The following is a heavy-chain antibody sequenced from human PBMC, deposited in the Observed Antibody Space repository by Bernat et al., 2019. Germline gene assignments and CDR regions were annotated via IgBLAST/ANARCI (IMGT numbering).Heavy chain of an antibody. CDR2: FDPEDGET. CDR1: GYTLTELS. CDR3: ATLDYGDYIPFDY. D-gene: IGHD4-17*01. V-gene: IGHV1-24*01. J-gene: IGHJ4*02. Sequence: QVQLVQSGAEVKKPGASVKVSCKVSGYTLTELSMHWVRQAPGKGLEWMGGFDPEDGETIYAQKFQGGVTMTEATSTDTAYMELSSLGSEDTAVYYCATLDYGDYIPFDYWGQGTLVTVSS.